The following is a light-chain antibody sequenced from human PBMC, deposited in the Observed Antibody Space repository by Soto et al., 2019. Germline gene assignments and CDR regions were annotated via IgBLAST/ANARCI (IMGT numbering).Light chain of an antibody. CDR1: QSVLYSSNNKNY. V-gene: IGKV4-1*01. CDR3: QQYYSSPPT. CDR2: WAS. J-gene: IGKJ2*01. Sequence: DIVMTQSPDSLAVSLGERATINCKSSQSVLYSSNNKNYLAWYQQKPGQPPKLLIYWASTRESGVPDRFSGSGSGTDFTLTISSLQAEDVAVYYSQQYYSSPPTLGQGTQLEIK.